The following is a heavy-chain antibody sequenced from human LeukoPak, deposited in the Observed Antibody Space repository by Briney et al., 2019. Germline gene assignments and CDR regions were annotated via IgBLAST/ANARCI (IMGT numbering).Heavy chain of an antibody. CDR2: INPDSGDT. CDR3: ASHGRQYYYAMDA. J-gene: IGHJ6*02. CDR1: GYTFTGYY. D-gene: IGHD6-25*01. V-gene: IGHV1-2*02. Sequence: ASVKVSCKASGYTFTGYYMHWVRQAPGQGLEWMGSINPDSGDTNYAQNLQGRVTMTRDTSINTAYLDLSRLRSDDTAVYYCASHGRQYYYAMDAWGQGTTVTVSS.